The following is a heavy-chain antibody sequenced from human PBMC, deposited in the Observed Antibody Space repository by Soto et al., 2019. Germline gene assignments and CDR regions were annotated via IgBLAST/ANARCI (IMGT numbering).Heavy chain of an antibody. CDR1: GFSFSNFA. D-gene: IGHD5-18*01. CDR2: ISDDGSIQ. Sequence: QVQLVESGGGVVQPGRFLRLSCAASGFSFSNFAMHWVRQAPGKGLEWVAVISDDGSIQYYADSVKGRFTISRDNSKNTFYLQMNNLRGEDTAVFYCARAVDTAMDPFDYWGQGTLVTVSS. J-gene: IGHJ4*02. V-gene: IGHV3-30-3*01. CDR3: ARAVDTAMDPFDY.